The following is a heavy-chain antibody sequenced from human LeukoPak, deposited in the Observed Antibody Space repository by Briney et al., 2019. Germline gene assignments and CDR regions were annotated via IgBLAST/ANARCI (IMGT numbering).Heavy chain of an antibody. D-gene: IGHD3-3*01. CDR1: GGSFSGYY. V-gene: IGHV4-34*01. CDR2: ISHSGST. Sequence: SETLSLTCAVYGGSFSGYYWSWIRQPPGKGLEWIGEISHSGSTNYNPSLKSRVTISVDTSKNQFSLKLSSVTAADTAVYYCARGFWSGYSVVSYYYGMDVWGQGTTVTVSS. J-gene: IGHJ6*02. CDR3: ARGFWSGYSVVSYYYGMDV.